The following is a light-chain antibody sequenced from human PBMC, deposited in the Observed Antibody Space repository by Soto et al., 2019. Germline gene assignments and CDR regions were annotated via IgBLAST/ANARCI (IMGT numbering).Light chain of an antibody. V-gene: IGLV2-14*01. CDR2: EVS. J-gene: IGLJ3*02. CDR3: SSFTSINTWV. CDR1: GSDVGGYNY. Sequence: QSALTQPASVSGSRGQSITISCTGTGSDVGGYNYVSWYQQHPGKAPKLMIYEVSNRPSGVSNRFFGSKSGNTASLTISGLQTEDEADYYCSSFTSINTWVFGGGTKLTVL.